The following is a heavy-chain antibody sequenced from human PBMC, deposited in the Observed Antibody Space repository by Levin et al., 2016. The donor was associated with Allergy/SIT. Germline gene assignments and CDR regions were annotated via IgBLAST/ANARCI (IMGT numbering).Heavy chain of an antibody. Sequence: GESLKISCGASGFSVTTHFMTWVRQAPGKGLEWVSVIYTGGSTYYADSVKGRFTISRDNSKNTVYLQMNSLRAEDTAVYYCAKRYDHGEYYYYMDVWGKGTTVTVSS. CDR1: GFSVTTHF. CDR2: IYTGGST. V-gene: IGHV3-53*01. D-gene: IGHD1-14*01. J-gene: IGHJ6*03. CDR3: AKRYDHGEYYYYMDV.